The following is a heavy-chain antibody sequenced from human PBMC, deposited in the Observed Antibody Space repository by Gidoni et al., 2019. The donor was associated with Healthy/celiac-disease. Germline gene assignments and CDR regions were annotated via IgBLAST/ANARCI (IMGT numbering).Heavy chain of an antibody. CDR2: IYYSGST. V-gene: IGHV4-39*01. Sequence: QLQLQESGPGLVQPSETLSLTCPVPARSISRSSYYWGWIRPPPGKGREWIGSIYYSGSTYYIPSLKSRVTISVDTSKNQFSLKLSSVTAADTAVYYCAMSNCSGGSCYPGDAFDIWGQGTMVTVSS. D-gene: IGHD2-15*01. CDR3: AMSNCSGGSCYPGDAFDI. CDR1: ARSISRSSYY. J-gene: IGHJ3*02.